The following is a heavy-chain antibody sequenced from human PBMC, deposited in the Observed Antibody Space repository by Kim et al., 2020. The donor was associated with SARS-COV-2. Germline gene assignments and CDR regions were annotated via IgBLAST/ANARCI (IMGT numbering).Heavy chain of an antibody. V-gene: IGHV3-23*01. J-gene: IGHJ5*02. Sequence: GGSLRLSCTASGFTFANPVLSWVRQAPGKGLEWVSGFSGRDDKTYYADSVKGRFTISRDTSQKKVYLEMKSLRVEDSAAYYCVWGWGSSCGRGTLGSVSS. D-gene: IGHD2-21*01. CDR2: FSGRDDKT. CDR3: VWGWGSS. CDR1: GFTFANPV.